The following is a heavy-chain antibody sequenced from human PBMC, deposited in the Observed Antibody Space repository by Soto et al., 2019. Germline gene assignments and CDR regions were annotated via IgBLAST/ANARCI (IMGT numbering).Heavy chain of an antibody. D-gene: IGHD3-10*01. V-gene: IGHV3-21*01. CDR1: GFTFSSYW. CDR3: ARDLSYYGSGSYYTNWFDP. Sequence: GGSLRLSCAASGFTFSSYWMHWVRQAPGKGLEWVSSISSSSSYIYYADSVKGRFTISRDNAKNSLYLQMNSLRAEDTAVYYCARDLSYYGSGSYYTNWFDPWGQGTLVTVSS. CDR2: ISSSSSYI. J-gene: IGHJ5*02.